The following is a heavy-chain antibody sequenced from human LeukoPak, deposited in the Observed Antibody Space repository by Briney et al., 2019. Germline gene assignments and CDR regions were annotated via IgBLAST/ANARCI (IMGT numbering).Heavy chain of an antibody. CDR1: GFTFSDYW. CDR2: ISGSGGST. Sequence: GGSLRLSCAASGFTFSDYWMTWVRQALGKGLEWVSAISGSGGSTYNADSVKGRFTISRDNSKNTLYLQMNSLRAEDTAVYYCAKGKYMGFDYWGQGTLVTVSS. V-gene: IGHV3-23*01. CDR3: AKGKYMGFDY. J-gene: IGHJ4*02. D-gene: IGHD6-6*01.